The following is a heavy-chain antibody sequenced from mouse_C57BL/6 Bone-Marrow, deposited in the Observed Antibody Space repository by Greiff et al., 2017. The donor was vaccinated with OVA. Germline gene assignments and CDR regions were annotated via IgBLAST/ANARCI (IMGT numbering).Heavy chain of an antibody. CDR1: GFNIKDDY. Sequence: DVQLQESGAELVRPGASVKLSCTASGFNIKDDYMHWVKQRPEQGLEWIGWIDPENGDTEYASKFQGKATITADTSSNTAYLQLSSLTSEDTAVYYCTPVNSDYWGQGTTLTVSS. J-gene: IGHJ2*01. CDR2: IDPENGDT. V-gene: IGHV14-4*01. CDR3: TPVNSDY.